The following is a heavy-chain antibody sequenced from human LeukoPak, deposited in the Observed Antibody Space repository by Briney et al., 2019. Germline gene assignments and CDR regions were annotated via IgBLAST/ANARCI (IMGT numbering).Heavy chain of an antibody. D-gene: IGHD6-13*01. CDR2: IYTSGST. J-gene: IGHJ4*02. Sequence: SETLSLTCTVSGGSISSNYWSWIRQPPGKGLEYIGYIYTSGSTNFNPSLKSRVTISVDTSKNQFSLKLSSVTAADTAVYYCARRAAAGTSPFDYWGQGTLVTVSS. CDR1: GGSISSNY. CDR3: ARRAAAGTSPFDY. V-gene: IGHV4-4*09.